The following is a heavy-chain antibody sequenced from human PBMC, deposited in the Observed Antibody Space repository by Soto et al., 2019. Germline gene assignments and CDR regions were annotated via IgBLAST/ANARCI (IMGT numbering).Heavy chain of an antibody. CDR2: ISPYYDSI. D-gene: IGHD2-2*01. CDR3: ARSGVPAVMGGWFAP. V-gene: IGHV1-18*01. Sequence: ASVKVSCKTSGFSLSSDGINWVRRAPGQALEWLGWISPYYDSINYAQKFQGRVTLTTDTSTSTAYMELRSLRSDDTAVYYCARSGVPAVMGGWFAPWGQGNLVPGS. CDR1: GFSLSSDG. J-gene: IGHJ5*02.